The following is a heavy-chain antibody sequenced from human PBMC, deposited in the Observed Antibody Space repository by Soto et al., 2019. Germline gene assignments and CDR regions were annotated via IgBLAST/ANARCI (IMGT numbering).Heavy chain of an antibody. Sequence: QVQLQQWGAGLLKPSETLSLTCAVYGGSLSGYYWSWIRQPPGKGLEWIGEINHSGSTNYNPSLKSRVTISVDTSKNQFSLKLSSVTAADTAVYYCARLERCSGGSCYFNFDYWGQGTLVTVSS. J-gene: IGHJ4*02. D-gene: IGHD2-15*01. CDR1: GGSLSGYY. CDR2: INHSGST. CDR3: ARLERCSGGSCYFNFDY. V-gene: IGHV4-34*01.